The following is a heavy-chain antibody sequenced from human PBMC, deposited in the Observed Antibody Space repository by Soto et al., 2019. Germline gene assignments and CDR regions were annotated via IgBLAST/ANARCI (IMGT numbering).Heavy chain of an antibody. V-gene: IGHV3-30-3*01. CDR1: GFTFSSYA. D-gene: IGHD3-22*01. Sequence: GGSLRLSCAASGFTFSSYAMHWVRQAPGKGLEWVAVISYGGSNKYYADSVKGRFTISRDNSKNTLYLQMNSLRAEDTAVYYCARVKGDYYDSSGPDYWGQGTLVTVSS. CDR2: ISYGGSNK. CDR3: ARVKGDYYDSSGPDY. J-gene: IGHJ4*02.